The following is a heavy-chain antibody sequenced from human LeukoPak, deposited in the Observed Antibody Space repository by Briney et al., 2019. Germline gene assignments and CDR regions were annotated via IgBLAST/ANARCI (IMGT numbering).Heavy chain of an antibody. D-gene: IGHD5-12*01. CDR1: GGSFSGYY. V-gene: IGHV4-34*01. Sequence: SETLSLTCAVYGGSFSGYYWSWIRQPPGKGLEWIGEIDHTGSSSSNPSFKSRVTLSVDTSKNQFSLNLRSVTAADTALYYCARRLGGSTNFEYWGQGTLVTVSS. CDR3: ARRLGGSTNFEY. CDR2: IDHTGSS. J-gene: IGHJ4*02.